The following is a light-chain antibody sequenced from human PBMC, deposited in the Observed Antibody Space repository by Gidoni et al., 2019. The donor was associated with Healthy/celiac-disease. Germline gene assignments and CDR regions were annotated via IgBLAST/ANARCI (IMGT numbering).Light chain of an antibody. CDR1: QGVSSY. CDR3: QQRSNWPPLP. J-gene: IGKJ4*01. CDR2: DAS. V-gene: IGKV3-11*01. Sequence: EILLTQSPATLSSSPGESATLSCRASQGVSSYLAWYQQKPGKAPRLLIYDASNRVTGIPARFSGSGSGTDFFLPISSLEPQDFVVYYCQQRSNWPPLPFGGGTKVEIK.